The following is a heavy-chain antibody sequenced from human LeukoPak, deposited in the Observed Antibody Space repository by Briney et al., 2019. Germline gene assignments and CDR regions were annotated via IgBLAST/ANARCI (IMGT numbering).Heavy chain of an antibody. Sequence: GGSLRLSCAVSGFTFSSYWMSWVRQAPGKGLEWVANIKQDGTEKYYVDSVKGRFTISRDNPKNSLYLQMNSLRAEDTAVYFCARESLVSGTTRGNYNYYGMDVWGQGSTVTVSS. CDR1: GFTFSSYW. CDR3: ARESLVSGTTRGNYNYYGMDV. CDR2: IKQDGTEK. V-gene: IGHV3-7*01. J-gene: IGHJ6*02. D-gene: IGHD1-7*01.